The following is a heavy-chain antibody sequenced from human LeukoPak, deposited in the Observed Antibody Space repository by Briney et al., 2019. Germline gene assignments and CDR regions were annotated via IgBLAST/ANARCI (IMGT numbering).Heavy chain of an antibody. D-gene: IGHD3-22*01. J-gene: IGHJ4*02. CDR3: ARGDDSGYYDYFDY. Sequence: GGSLRLSCLTSGFTFSTNAMSWVRQAPGKGLEWISGISGSGASTYYADSVTGRFTISRDNSRNTLYLQMNSLRGDDTAVYYCARGDDSGYYDYFDYWGQGALVTVSS. V-gene: IGHV3-23*01. CDR1: GFTFSTNA. CDR2: ISGSGAST.